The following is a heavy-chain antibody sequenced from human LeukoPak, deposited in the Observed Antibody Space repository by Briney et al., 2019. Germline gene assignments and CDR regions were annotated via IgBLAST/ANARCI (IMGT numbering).Heavy chain of an antibody. CDR1: GFTFRSFG. CDR2: IWYDGTKE. D-gene: IGHD3-9*01. J-gene: IGHJ4*02. CDR3: ARDLGYYDILGYFDY. V-gene: IGHV3-33*01. Sequence: PGTSLRLSCAASGFTFRSFGMNWGRQAPGKGLEWVAIIWYDGTKEYFADSVKGRFTISRDNSKNTLYLQMNSLRAEDTAVYYCARDLGYYDILGYFDYWGQGTLVTVSS.